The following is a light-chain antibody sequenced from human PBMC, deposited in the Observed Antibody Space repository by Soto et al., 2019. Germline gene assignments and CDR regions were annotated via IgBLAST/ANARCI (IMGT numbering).Light chain of an antibody. V-gene: IGKV1-5*01. CDR3: QQYNSYSGLT. CDR1: QSISSW. Sequence: DIQMTQSPSTLSASVGDRVTITCRASQSISSWLAWYQQKPGKAPKLLIYDASSLESGVRSRFSGSGSGTEFTLTISSLQPDDFATYYCQQYNSYSGLTFGGGTKVEIK. J-gene: IGKJ4*01. CDR2: DAS.